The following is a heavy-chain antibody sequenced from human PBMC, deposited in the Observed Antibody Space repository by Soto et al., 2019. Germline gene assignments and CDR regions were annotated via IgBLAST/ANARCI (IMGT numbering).Heavy chain of an antibody. CDR1: GGSISSGGYS. V-gene: IGHV4-30-2*01. D-gene: IGHD3-3*01. CDR3: ARSYDFWSGSPGYYGMDV. Sequence: SETLSLTCAVSGGSISSGGYSWSWIRQPPGKGLEWIGDIYHSGSTYYNPSLKSRVTISVDRSKNQFSLKLSSVTAADTAVYYCARSYDFWSGSPGYYGMDVWGQGTTVTVSS. CDR2: IYHSGST. J-gene: IGHJ6*02.